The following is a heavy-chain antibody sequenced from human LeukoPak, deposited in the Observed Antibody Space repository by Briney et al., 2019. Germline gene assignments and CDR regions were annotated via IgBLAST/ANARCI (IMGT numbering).Heavy chain of an antibody. J-gene: IGHJ4*02. CDR3: ARDQGYCSGGSCYSNLHFDY. V-gene: IGHV4-4*07. CDR1: GGSISSYY. D-gene: IGHD2-15*01. CDR2: IYTSGST. Sequence: LETLSLTCTVSGGSISSYYWSWIRQPAGKGLEWIGRIYTSGSTNYNPSLKSRVTMSVDTSKNQFSLKPSSVTAADTAVYYCARDQGYCSGGSCYSNLHFDYWGQGTLVTVSS.